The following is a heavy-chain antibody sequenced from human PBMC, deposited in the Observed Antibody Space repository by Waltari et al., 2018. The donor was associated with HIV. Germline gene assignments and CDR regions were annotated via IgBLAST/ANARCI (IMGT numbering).Heavy chain of an antibody. V-gene: IGHV3-15*01. Sequence: EVQLVESGGGLVKPGGSLRLSCGASGFTFSNAWMSWVGRAPGLGREWVGRIKRKTDGGTTDYAAPVKGRFTISRDDSKNTLYLQMNSLKTEDTAVYYGTTGASTQWELLPGPWPAYWGQGTLVTVSS. D-gene: IGHD1-26*01. CDR2: IKRKTDGGTT. J-gene: IGHJ4*02. CDR3: TTGASTQWELLPGPWPAY. CDR1: GFTFSNAW.